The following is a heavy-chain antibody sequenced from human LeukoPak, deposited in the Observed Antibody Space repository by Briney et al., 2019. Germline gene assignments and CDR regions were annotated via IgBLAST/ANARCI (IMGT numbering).Heavy chain of an antibody. CDR3: ARHVLLWFGDRGWFDP. J-gene: IGHJ5*02. D-gene: IGHD3-10*01. Sequence: GSLRLSCAASGFTFSSYSMNWIRQPPGNGLEWIGSIYYSGSTYYNPSLKSRVTISVDTSKNQFSLKLSSVTAADTAVYYCARHVLLWFGDRGWFDPWGQGTLVTVSS. V-gene: IGHV4-39*01. CDR1: GFTFSSYS. CDR2: IYYSGST.